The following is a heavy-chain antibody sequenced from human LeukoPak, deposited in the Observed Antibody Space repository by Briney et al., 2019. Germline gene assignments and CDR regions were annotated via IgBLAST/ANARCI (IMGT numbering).Heavy chain of an antibody. J-gene: IGHJ4*02. Sequence: GGSLRLSCAASGFTFSSYGMNWVRQAPGKGLEWVSYITSSSSTIYYADSVKGRFTISRDNAKNSLYLQMNSLRAEDTAVYYCARDDWYVDYWGQGTLVTVSS. CDR1: GFTFSSYG. V-gene: IGHV3-48*01. CDR2: ITSSSSTI. CDR3: ARDDWYVDY. D-gene: IGHD3-9*01.